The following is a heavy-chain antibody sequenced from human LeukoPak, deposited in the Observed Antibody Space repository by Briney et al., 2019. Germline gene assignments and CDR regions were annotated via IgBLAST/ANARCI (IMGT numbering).Heavy chain of an antibody. CDR2: INHSGST. D-gene: IGHD2-15*01. Sequence: SETLSLTCAVHGGSFSGYYWSWIRQPPGKGLEWIGEINHSGSTNYNPSLKSRVTISVDTSKNQFSLKLSSVTAVDTAVYYCAREDDGYWGQGTLVTVSS. CDR3: AREDDGY. J-gene: IGHJ4*02. V-gene: IGHV4-34*01. CDR1: GGSFSGYY.